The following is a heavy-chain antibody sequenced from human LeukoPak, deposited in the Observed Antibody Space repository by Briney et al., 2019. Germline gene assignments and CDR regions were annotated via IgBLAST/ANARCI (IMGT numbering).Heavy chain of an antibody. CDR2: VYHGGST. CDR3: ARDLGGYCSSTSCYSYFDY. V-gene: IGHV4-59*01. J-gene: IGHJ4*02. CDR1: GGSISSYY. D-gene: IGHD2-2*01. Sequence: MTSETLSLTCTVSGGSISSYYWSWIRQPPGVGLEWIGYVYHGGSTNYNPSLKSRVTISVDTSENQFSLKLSSVTAADTAVYYCARDLGGYCSSTSCYSYFDYWGQGTLVTVSS.